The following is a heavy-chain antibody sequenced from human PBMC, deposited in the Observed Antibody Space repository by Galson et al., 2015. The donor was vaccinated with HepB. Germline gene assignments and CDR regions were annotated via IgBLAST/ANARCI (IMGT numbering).Heavy chain of an antibody. CDR3: ARVVYSNYYDY. J-gene: IGHJ4*02. Sequence: SLRLSCAASGFTFSSYAMHWVRQAPGKGLEWVAVISYDGSNKYYADSVKGRFTISRDNSKNTLYLQMNSLRAEDTAVYYCARVVYSNYYDYWGQGTLVTVSS. CDR1: GFTFSSYA. D-gene: IGHD4-11*01. V-gene: IGHV3-30*04. CDR2: ISYDGSNK.